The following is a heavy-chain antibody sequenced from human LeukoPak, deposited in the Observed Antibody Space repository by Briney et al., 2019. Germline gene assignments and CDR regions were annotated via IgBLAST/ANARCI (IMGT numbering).Heavy chain of an antibody. CDR2: MYYSGNT. Sequence: PSETLSLTCTVSGGSISGYYRSWIRQPPGMPLEWIGYMYYSGNTNYNPSLKSRVTISVDTSKSQFSLKLRFVTAADTAVYYCARAGYDFWSGYRGPDYFDLWGQGTLVTVSS. CDR3: ARAGYDFWSGYRGPDYFDL. V-gene: IGHV4-59*01. D-gene: IGHD3-3*01. J-gene: IGHJ4*02. CDR1: GGSISGYY.